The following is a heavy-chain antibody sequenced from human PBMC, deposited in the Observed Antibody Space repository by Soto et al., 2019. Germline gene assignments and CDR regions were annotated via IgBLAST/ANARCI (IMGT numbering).Heavy chain of an antibody. CDR1: GDSFNDYY. J-gene: IGHJ6*03. D-gene: IGHD5-12*01. Sequence: QVQLVQSGAEVRKPGASVTVSCRSSGDSFNDYYIHWVRQAPGQGFEWMGWINPNGGVTKYAQKFQGWVSRTRDTSIRTVYMQLSRLRSDDTAVYYWARESGGATATLDYYYFYMDVWGTGTTVTVS. V-gene: IGHV1-2*04. CDR3: ARESGGATATLDYYYFYMDV. CDR2: INPNGGVT.